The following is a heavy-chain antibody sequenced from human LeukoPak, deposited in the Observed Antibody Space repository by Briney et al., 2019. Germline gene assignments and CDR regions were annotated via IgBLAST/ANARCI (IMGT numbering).Heavy chain of an antibody. D-gene: IGHD6-13*01. CDR2: IYYSGST. CDR3: ASRRPSSSWFPAFDY. J-gene: IGHJ4*02. V-gene: IGHV4-39*01. CDR1: GGSISSSSYY. Sequence: PSETLSLTCTVSGGSISSSSYYWGWIRQPPGKGLEWIGSIYYSGSTYYNPSLKSRVTISVDTSKNQFSLKLSSVTAADTAVYYCASRRPSSSWFPAFDYWGQGTLVTVSS.